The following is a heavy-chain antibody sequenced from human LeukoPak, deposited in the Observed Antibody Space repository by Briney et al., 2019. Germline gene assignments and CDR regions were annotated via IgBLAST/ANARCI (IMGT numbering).Heavy chain of an antibody. CDR2: ISGSGSST. Sequence: PGGSLRLSCAASGFTFSTYAMSWVRQAPGKGLEWVSSISGSGSSTYYADSVKDRFTISRDSSKNTNYLQMNSLRAEDTAVFYCAKSGGGTTKTKYYFDYWGQETLVTVSS. J-gene: IGHJ4*02. CDR3: AKSGGGTTKTKYYFDY. V-gene: IGHV3-23*01. D-gene: IGHD3-10*01. CDR1: GFTFSTYA.